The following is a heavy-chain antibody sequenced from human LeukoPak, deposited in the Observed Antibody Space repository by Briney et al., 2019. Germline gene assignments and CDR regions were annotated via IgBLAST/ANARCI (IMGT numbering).Heavy chain of an antibody. Sequence: PGGSLRLSCAASGFTFDDYGMSWVRQAPGKGLEWVSFISWNGGSTGYADSVKGRFTISRDNAKNSLYLQMSSLRAEDTALYYCARGRADTMVRGYNWFDPWGQGTLVTVSS. D-gene: IGHD3-10*01. J-gene: IGHJ5*02. V-gene: IGHV3-20*04. CDR3: ARGRADTMVRGYNWFDP. CDR1: GFTFDDYG. CDR2: ISWNGGST.